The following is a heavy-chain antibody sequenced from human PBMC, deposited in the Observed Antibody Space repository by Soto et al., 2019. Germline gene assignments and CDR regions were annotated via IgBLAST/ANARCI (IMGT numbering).Heavy chain of an antibody. V-gene: IGHV4-39*01. CDR1: VVSVSSGGNY. CDR3: ARGLSSPSAAGV. D-gene: IGHD6-6*01. J-gene: IGHJ4*02. CDR2: VHDTGTT. Sequence: QLQLQESGPGLVKPSETLSLTCAVSVVSVSSGGNYWGWIRQSPVKGLEWIGSVHDTGTTHYNPSSTIRVTISVDTPKNQFSRNVTSVSAADTAVYYCARGLSSPSAAGVWGQGSLVTVSS.